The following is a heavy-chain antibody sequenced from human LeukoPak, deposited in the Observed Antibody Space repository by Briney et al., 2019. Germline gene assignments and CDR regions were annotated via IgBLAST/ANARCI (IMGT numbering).Heavy chain of an antibody. D-gene: IGHD3-22*01. CDR3: ARVDYYDSSGYYVGNY. V-gene: IGHV1-8*01. J-gene: IGHJ4*02. Sequence: VASVKVSCKASGYTFTSYGINWVRQATGQGLEWMGWMNPNSGNTGYAQKFQGRVTMTRNTSISTAYMELSSLRSEDTAVYYCARVDYYDSSGYYVGNYWGQGTLVTVSS. CDR1: GYTFTSYG. CDR2: MNPNSGNT.